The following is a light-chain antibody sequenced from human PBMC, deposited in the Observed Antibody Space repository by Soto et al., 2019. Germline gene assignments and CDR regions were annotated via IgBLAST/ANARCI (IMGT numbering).Light chain of an antibody. CDR2: DAS. CDR1: QSVSSY. Sequence: EIVLTQSPATLSLSPGERATLSCRASQSVSSYLAWYQQKPGQTPRLLIYDASNRATGIPARFSGSGSGTDFTLTISSLAPGDFAFYYWQQRSNWPRTFGQGTKVEIK. CDR3: QQRSNWPRT. J-gene: IGKJ1*01. V-gene: IGKV3-11*01.